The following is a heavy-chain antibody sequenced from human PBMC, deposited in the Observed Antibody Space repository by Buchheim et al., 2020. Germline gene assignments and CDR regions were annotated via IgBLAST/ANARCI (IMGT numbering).Heavy chain of an antibody. CDR1: GFTFSSYG. CDR3: AKDRAVGTFYYYGMDV. V-gene: IGHV3-30*18. D-gene: IGHD6-13*01. J-gene: IGHJ6*02. CDR2: ISYDGSNK. Sequence: QVQLVESGGGVVQPGRSLRLSCAASGFTFSSYGMHWVRQAPGKGLEWVAVISYDGSNKYYVDSVKGRLTISRDNSKNTLYLQMNSLRAGDTAVYYCAKDRAVGTFYYYGMDVWGQGTT.